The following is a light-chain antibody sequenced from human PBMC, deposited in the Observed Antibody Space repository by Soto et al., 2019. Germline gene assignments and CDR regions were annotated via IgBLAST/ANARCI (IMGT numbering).Light chain of an antibody. CDR3: QQYMHWTRT. Sequence: IAFTQSPATRSVSPGERATLSCRASQSVGSNLAWYQHKPGQPPRLLISGASTRAAGIPARFSGGGSGTEFTLTISSLKYEDFALYYCQQYMHWTRTFGQGTKVDIK. CDR2: GAS. V-gene: IGKV3D-15*01. J-gene: IGKJ1*01. CDR1: QSVGSN.